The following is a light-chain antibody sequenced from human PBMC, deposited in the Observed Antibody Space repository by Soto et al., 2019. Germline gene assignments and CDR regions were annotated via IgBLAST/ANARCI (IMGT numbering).Light chain of an antibody. V-gene: IGKV3-15*01. J-gene: IGKJ1*01. CDR1: QSVSRK. CDR3: QQYNNWHPIT. Sequence: EILLTQSPCTLSLSPGERATLSCRASQSVSRKLAWYQQKPGQAPRLLIYDTSTRATGIPARFSGSGSGTEFTLTISSLQYEDFAVYYCQQYNNWHPITFGQGTKVDIK. CDR2: DTS.